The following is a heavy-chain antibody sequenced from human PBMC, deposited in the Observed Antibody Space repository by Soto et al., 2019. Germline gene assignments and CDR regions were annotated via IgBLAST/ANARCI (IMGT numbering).Heavy chain of an antibody. CDR3: AREADYGGKPRFEY. CDR2: IYYSGST. D-gene: IGHD4-17*01. CDR1: GGSISSGDYY. Sequence: VQLQESGPGLVKPSQTLSLTCTVSGGSISSGDYYWSWLRQPPGKGLEWIGYIYYSGSTYYNPALKSRVTISVDTAERQFTLKLSSVTAADTAVYYCAREADYGGKPRFEYCGQGTLVTVSS. J-gene: IGHJ4*02. V-gene: IGHV4-30-4*01.